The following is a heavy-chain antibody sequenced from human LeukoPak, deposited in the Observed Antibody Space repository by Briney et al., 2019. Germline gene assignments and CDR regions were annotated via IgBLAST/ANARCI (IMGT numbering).Heavy chain of an antibody. CDR1: GFTFSSYD. CDR3: ARVDSALQALDY. Sequence: GRSLRLSCAASGFTFSSYDMHWVRQAPGKGLEWVAVISYDGSNKYYADSVKGRFTISRDNSKNTLYLQMNSLRAEDTAVYYCARVDSALQALDYWGQGTLVTVSS. D-gene: IGHD4-11*01. J-gene: IGHJ4*02. CDR2: ISYDGSNK. V-gene: IGHV3-30*04.